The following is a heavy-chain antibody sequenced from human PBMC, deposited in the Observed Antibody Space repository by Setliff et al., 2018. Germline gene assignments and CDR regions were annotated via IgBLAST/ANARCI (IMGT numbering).Heavy chain of an antibody. CDR2: ISAYNGNT. D-gene: IGHD3-22*01. J-gene: IGHJ1*01. Sequence: ASVKVSCKASGYTFTSYGISWVRQAPGQGLEWMGWISAYNGNTRYAQKVQGRVTLTTDTSTNTGYMELRTLRSDDTAVYYCARGVTRDSIGYYRDEYFQHWGQGTLVTVSS. V-gene: IGHV1-18*01. CDR3: ARGVTRDSIGYYRDEYFQH. CDR1: GYTFTSYG.